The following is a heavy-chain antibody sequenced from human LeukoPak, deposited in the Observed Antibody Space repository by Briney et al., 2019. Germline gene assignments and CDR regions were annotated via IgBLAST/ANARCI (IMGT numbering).Heavy chain of an antibody. CDR2: IRSSGAST. J-gene: IGHJ4*02. D-gene: IGHD1-26*01. V-gene: IGHV3-23*01. CDR3: AKGGVVGATPDY. CDR1: GFTFSSYA. Sequence: GGSLRLSCAASGFTFSSYAMIWVRQAPGKGLEWVSAIRSSGASTYYADSVKGRFTISRDNSKNTLYLQMNSLRAEDTAVYYCAKGGVVGATPDYWGQGTLVTVSS.